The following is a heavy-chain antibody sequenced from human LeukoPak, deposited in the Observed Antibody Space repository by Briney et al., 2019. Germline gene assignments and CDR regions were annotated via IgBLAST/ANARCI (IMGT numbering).Heavy chain of an antibody. CDR1: GFTLSTYA. J-gene: IGHJ4*02. CDR2: TSSSDAGT. Sequence: GGSLRLSCAASGFTLSTYAMSWVRQTPGKGLEWVAATSSSDAGTYHADSVRGRFTISRDNAKTPLYLQMNSLRAEDTAVYYCARDLSGVTGYTYGRGIDYWGQGTLVTVSS. V-gene: IGHV3-23*01. CDR3: ARDLSGVTGYTYGRGIDY. D-gene: IGHD5-18*01.